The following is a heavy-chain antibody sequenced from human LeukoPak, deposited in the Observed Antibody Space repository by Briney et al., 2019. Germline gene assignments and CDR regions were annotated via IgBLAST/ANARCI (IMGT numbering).Heavy chain of an antibody. CDR2: IIPIFGTA. CDR3: ARMIALPSRRYSWFDP. Sequence: ASVKVSCKASGGTFSSYAISWVRQAPGQGLECMGGIIPIFGTANYAQKFQGRVTITTDESTSTAYMELSSLRSEDTAVYYCARMIALPSRRYSWFDPWGQGTLVTVSS. J-gene: IGHJ5*02. V-gene: IGHV1-69*05. CDR1: GGTFSSYA. D-gene: IGHD3-22*01.